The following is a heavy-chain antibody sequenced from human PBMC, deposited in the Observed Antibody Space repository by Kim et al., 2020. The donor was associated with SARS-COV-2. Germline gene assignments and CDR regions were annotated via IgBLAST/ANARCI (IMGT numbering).Heavy chain of an antibody. CDR2: ISSSSSYI. CDR3: ARDRNYGDYLSLVYYYGMDV. J-gene: IGHJ6*02. CDR1: GFTFSSYS. D-gene: IGHD4-17*01. V-gene: IGHV3-21*01. Sequence: GGSLRLSCAASGFTFSSYSMNWVRQAPGKGLEWVSSISSSSSYIYYADSVKGRFTISRDNAKNSLYLQMNSLRAEDTAVYYCARDRNYGDYLSLVYYYGMDVWGQGTTVTVSS.